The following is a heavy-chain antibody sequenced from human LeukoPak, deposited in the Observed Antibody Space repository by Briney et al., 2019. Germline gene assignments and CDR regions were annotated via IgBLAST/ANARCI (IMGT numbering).Heavy chain of an antibody. Sequence: KPGGSLRLSCAGSGFTFRYYSMTWVRQAPGKGLEWVSSISTKSDYIHYADSVKGRFTISRDNANNSVYLQMNSLTAEDTAVYYCASVLPLSGYNYMDVWGKGTTVTVSS. CDR2: ISTKSDYI. CDR3: ASVLPLSGYNYMDV. J-gene: IGHJ6*03. D-gene: IGHD3-10*01. CDR1: GFTFRYYS. V-gene: IGHV3-21*01.